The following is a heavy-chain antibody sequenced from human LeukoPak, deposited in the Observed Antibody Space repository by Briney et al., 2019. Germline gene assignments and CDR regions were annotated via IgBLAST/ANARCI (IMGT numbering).Heavy chain of an antibody. CDR3: ARDGLPAARDI. J-gene: IGHJ3*02. V-gene: IGHV3-74*01. CDR1: GFIFSQFW. Sequence: GGSLRLSCAGSGFIFSQFWMQWVRQVPGKGLVWVSRINGDGSSTNYADSVKGRFTISRDNAKNTLYLQMNSLRAEDTAVYYCARDGLPAARDIWGQGTMVTVSS. D-gene: IGHD6-6*01. CDR2: INGDGSST.